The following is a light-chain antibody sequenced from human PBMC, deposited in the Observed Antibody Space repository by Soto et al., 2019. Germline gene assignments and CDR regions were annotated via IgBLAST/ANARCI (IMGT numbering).Light chain of an antibody. Sequence: QPVLTQSPSATAYLGASVKLTCTLSSGYRDYAIAWHQHQPEKGPRFLMKVNSDGSHTKGVEIPGRFSGSSSGAERYLTIPSLQPDEEASYYGQPWGTGAPVELGGGTKLTV. CDR1: SGYRDYA. V-gene: IGLV4-69*02. CDR2: VNSDGSH. J-gene: IGLJ2*01. CDR3: QPWGTGAPVE.